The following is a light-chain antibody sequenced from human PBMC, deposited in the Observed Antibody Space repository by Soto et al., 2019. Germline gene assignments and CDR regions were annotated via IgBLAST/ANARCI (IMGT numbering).Light chain of an antibody. J-gene: IGLJ1*01. Sequence: QSVLTQPPSGPGAPGQTVTISCTGSGSNIGAGYGVQWDPQLPGTAPRLLIYGSDDRPSGVPDRFSASVSGNSASLAITGLQTEDEAVYYCQSYDSNLSEVFGPGTKVTVL. CDR3: QSYDSNLSEV. CDR2: GSD. CDR1: GSNIGAGYG. V-gene: IGLV1-40*01.